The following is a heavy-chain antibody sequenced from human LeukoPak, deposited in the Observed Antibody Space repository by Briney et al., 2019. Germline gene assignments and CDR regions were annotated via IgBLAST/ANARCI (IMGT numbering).Heavy chain of an antibody. J-gene: IGHJ4*02. CDR2: IHHSKSS. D-gene: IGHD2-21*02. CDR3: ARGGDWLFDY. V-gene: IGHV4-59*12. CDR1: GGSISTYY. Sequence: SETLSLTCTVSGGSISTYYWNWIRQPPGKGLEWIGEIHHSKSSNYYPSLKSRVTISVDKSKNQFSLELNSVTAADTAVYYCARGGDWLFDYWGQGILVTVSS.